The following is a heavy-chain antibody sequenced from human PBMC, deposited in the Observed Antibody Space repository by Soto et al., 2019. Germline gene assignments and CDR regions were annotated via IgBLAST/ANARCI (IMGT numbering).Heavy chain of an antibody. Sequence: PSETLSLTCTVSGGSISSGGYYWSWIRQHPGKGLEWIGYIYYSGSTYYNPSLKNRVTISVDTSKNQLSLKLNSVTAADSAVYYCARFGYSTNIGIDYWGQGTLVTVSS. V-gene: IGHV4-31*03. CDR3: ARFGYSTNIGIDY. J-gene: IGHJ4*02. D-gene: IGHD3-22*01. CDR1: GGSISSGGYY. CDR2: IYYSGST.